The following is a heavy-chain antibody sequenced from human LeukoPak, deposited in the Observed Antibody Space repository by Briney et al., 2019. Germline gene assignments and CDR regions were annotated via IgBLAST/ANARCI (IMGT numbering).Heavy chain of an antibody. Sequence: GGSLRLSCAASGFTFSSYAMSWVRQAPGKGLEWVSVISGSGGNTYYADSVKGRFTISRDNSKNTLYLQLNSLRAEDTAVYYCAREDYGDLYFDYWGQGTLVTVSS. D-gene: IGHD4-17*01. CDR2: ISGSGGNT. V-gene: IGHV3-23*01. CDR1: GFTFSSYA. CDR3: AREDYGDLYFDY. J-gene: IGHJ4*02.